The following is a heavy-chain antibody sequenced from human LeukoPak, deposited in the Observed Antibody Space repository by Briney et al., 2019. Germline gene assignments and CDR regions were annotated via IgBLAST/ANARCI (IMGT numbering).Heavy chain of an antibody. CDR3: ASGGYSSSWSPFDY. J-gene: IGHJ4*02. CDR2: INHSGST. D-gene: IGHD6-13*01. CDR1: GGSFSGYY. V-gene: IGHV4-34*01. Sequence: RSSETLSLTCAVYGGSFSGYYWSWIRQPPGKGLEWIGEINHSGSTNYNPSLKSRVTTSVDTSKNQFSLKLTSVTAADTAVYYCASGGYSSSWSPFDYWGQGTLVTVSS.